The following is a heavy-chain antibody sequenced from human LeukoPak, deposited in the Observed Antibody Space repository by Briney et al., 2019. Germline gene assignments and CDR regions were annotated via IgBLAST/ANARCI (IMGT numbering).Heavy chain of an antibody. CDR2: IKQDGREK. D-gene: IGHD2-2*02. V-gene: IGHV3-7*01. CDR1: GFTFSSYW. Sequence: GGSRRLSGAASGFTFSSYWMSWVRQSPGKGLDWVANIKQDGREKYSVDSVKGRFTISRENAKIPLYLHLISLRAEQTAVYYCARPRRDCSSTSCYTYFWFDPGGQGTLLTVSS. J-gene: IGHJ5*02. CDR3: ARPRRDCSSTSCYTYFWFDP.